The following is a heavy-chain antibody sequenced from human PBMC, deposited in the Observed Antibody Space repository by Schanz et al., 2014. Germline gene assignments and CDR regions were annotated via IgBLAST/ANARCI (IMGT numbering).Heavy chain of an antibody. V-gene: IGHV3-23*04. Sequence: EVQVVESGGGFVQPGGSLRLSCAASGFTFSSYVMNWVRQAPGRGVEWVSFISASGDSTSYADSVKGRFTISRDNSKNTLYLQMNSLRDEDTAMYYCARRVPYSFGLDVWGQGATVTVSS. D-gene: IGHD1-1*01. CDR3: ARRVPYSFGLDV. J-gene: IGHJ6*02. CDR2: ISASGDST. CDR1: GFTFSSYV.